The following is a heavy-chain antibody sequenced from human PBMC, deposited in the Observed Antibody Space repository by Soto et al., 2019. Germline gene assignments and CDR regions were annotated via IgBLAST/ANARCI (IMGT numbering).Heavy chain of an antibody. D-gene: IGHD1-26*01. V-gene: IGHV1-18*04. CDR3: ASTSGSSLLVDC. CDR1: GYTFTNYG. J-gene: IGHJ4*02. Sequence: ASVKVSCKASGYTFTNYGISWVRQAPGQGLEWMGWISAYNGNTNYAQKLQGRVTMTTDTSTSTAHMELRSLRSDDTAIYYCASTSGSSLLVDCWGQGTLVTVS. CDR2: ISAYNGNT.